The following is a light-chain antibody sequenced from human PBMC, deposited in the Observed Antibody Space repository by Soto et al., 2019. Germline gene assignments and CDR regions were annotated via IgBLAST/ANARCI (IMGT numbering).Light chain of an antibody. J-gene: IGLJ1*01. CDR3: SSYTSSSTPLYV. CDR2: DVS. V-gene: IGLV2-14*01. CDR1: SSDVGGYNY. Sequence: QSALTQPASVSGSPGQSITISCTGTSSDVGGYNYVSWYQQHPGKAPKLMIYDVSNRPSGVYNRFSGSKSGNTASLTISGLQAEEEADYYCSSYTSSSTPLYVFGTGTKLIVL.